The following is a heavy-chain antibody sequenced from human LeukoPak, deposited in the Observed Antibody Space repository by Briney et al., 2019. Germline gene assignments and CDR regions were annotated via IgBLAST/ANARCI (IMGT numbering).Heavy chain of an antibody. Sequence: GGSLRLSCVASGFTFSSYDMNWVRQAPGKGLEWVSSISSSSGYIYSADSVKGRFTISRYNAKNSLYLHMNSLRAEDTALYYCARERTTIMSGTAIGGYWGQGTLVTVSS. CDR2: ISSSSGYI. CDR3: ARERTTIMSGTAIGGY. CDR1: GFTFSSYD. D-gene: IGHD4-11*01. V-gene: IGHV3-21*01. J-gene: IGHJ4*02.